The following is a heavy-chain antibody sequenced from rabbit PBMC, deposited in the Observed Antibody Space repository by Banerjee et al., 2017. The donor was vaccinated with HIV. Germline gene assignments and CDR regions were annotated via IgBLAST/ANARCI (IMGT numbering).Heavy chain of an antibody. J-gene: IGHJ4*01. V-gene: IGHV1S45*01. CDR2: IYADDGST. CDR1: GFSFSSNS. D-gene: IGHD7-1*01. CDR3: ARSLYAGYAGYGDTTVDIMGYYFKL. Sequence: QEQLEESGGDLVKPEGSLTLTCTASGFSFSSNSMCWVRQAPGKGLEWIACIYADDGSTDYARWVNGRFTISKTSSTTVTLQMTSLTAADTATYFCARSLYAGYAGYGDTTVDIMGYYFKLWGPGTLVTV.